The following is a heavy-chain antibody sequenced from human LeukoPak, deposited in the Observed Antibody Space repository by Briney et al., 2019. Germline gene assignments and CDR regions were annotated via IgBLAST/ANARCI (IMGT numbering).Heavy chain of an antibody. V-gene: IGHV5-51*01. CDR3: ARHPDCTRTSCYVDYYGMDV. D-gene: IGHD2-2*01. CDR1: GYRFTSYW. CDR2: INPGDSHT. Sequence: GESLKISCKGSGYRFTSYWIGWVRQMPGKGLEWMGIINPGDSHTRYSPSFQGQVTISADKSISTAYLQWSSLKASDTAMYYCARHPDCTRTSCYVDYYGMDVWGQGTTVTVSS. J-gene: IGHJ6*02.